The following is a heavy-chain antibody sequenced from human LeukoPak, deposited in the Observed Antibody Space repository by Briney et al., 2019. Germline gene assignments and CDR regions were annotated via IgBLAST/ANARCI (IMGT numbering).Heavy chain of an antibody. CDR3: TTGEHYSN. Sequence: ETLSLTCTVSGYSISSGYYWGWIRQPPGKGLEWVSAISGSGGSTYYADSVKGRFTISRDNSKNTLYLQMNSLRAEDTAVYYCTTGEHYSNWGQGTLVTVSS. CDR2: ISGSGGST. D-gene: IGHD4-11*01. CDR1: GYSISSGYY. J-gene: IGHJ4*02. V-gene: IGHV3-23*01.